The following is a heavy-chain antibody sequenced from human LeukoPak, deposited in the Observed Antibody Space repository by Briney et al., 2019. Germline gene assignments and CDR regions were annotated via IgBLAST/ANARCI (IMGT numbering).Heavy chain of an antibody. CDR2: INHSGST. J-gene: IGHJ4*02. Sequence: SETLSLTCAVYGGSFSGYYWSWIRQPPGKGLEWIGEINHSGSTNYNPSLKSRVTISVDTSKNQFSLKLSSVTAADTAVYYCARRRRDAWPARPSFFDYWGQGTLVTVSS. D-gene: IGHD6-6*01. CDR1: GGSFSGYY. CDR3: ARRRRDAWPARPSFFDY. V-gene: IGHV4-34*01.